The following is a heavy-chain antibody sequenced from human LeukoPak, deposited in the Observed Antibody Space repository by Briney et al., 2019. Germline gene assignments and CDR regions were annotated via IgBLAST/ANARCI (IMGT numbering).Heavy chain of an antibody. CDR3: ARDRFVRGSYPPRYGMDV. Sequence: PGGSLRLSCAASGFTFSSYAMSWVRQAPGKGLEWVSAISGSGGSTYYADSVKGRFTISRDNSKNTLYLQMNSLRAEDTAVYYCARDRFVRGSYPPRYGMDVWGQGTTVTVSS. D-gene: IGHD1-26*01. J-gene: IGHJ6*02. CDR2: ISGSGGST. V-gene: IGHV3-23*01. CDR1: GFTFSSYA.